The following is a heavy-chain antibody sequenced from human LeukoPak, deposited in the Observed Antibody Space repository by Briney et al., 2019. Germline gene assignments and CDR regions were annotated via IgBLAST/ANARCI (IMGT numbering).Heavy chain of an antibody. CDR2: ISAYNGNT. CDR3: AVGGHYYYYMDV. D-gene: IGHD3-3*01. CDR1: GYTFTSYG. V-gene: IGHV1-18*01. Sequence: ASVKVSCKASGYTFTSYGISWVRQAPGQGLEWMGWISAYNGNTSYAQKLQGRVTMTTDTSTSTAYMELRSLGSDDTAVYYCAVGGHYYYYMDVWGKGTTVTVSS. J-gene: IGHJ6*03.